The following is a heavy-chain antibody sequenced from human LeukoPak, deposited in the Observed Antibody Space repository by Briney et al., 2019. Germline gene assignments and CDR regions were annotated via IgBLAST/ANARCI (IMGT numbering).Heavy chain of an antibody. CDR1: GFTFSSYA. V-gene: IGHV3-21*04. Sequence: PGGSLRLSCAASGFTFSSYAMSWVRQAPGKGLEWVSAISSSGSTIYYADSVKGRFTISRDNAKNSLYLQMNSLRAEDTAVYYCARVHGYSSGWRGGDYWGQGTLVTVSS. CDR3: ARVHGYSSGWRGGDY. J-gene: IGHJ4*02. D-gene: IGHD6-19*01. CDR2: ISSSGSTI.